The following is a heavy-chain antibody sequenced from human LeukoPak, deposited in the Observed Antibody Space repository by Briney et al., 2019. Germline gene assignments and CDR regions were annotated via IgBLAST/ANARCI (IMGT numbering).Heavy chain of an antibody. V-gene: IGHV3-11*04. Sequence: GGSLRLSCAASGFTFSDYYMSWIRQAPGKGLEWISDISSSGSTIYYADSVNGRFTISRDNAKISLYLQTNGLRAEDTAVCYCARVRDCSGGSCPFLFNYWRQGSMVTVSA. J-gene: IGHJ4*02. CDR3: ARVRDCSGGSCPFLFNY. D-gene: IGHD2-15*01. CDR2: ISSSGSTI. CDR1: GFTFSDYY.